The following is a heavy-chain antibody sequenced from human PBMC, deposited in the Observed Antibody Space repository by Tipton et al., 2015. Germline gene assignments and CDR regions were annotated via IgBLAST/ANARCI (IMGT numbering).Heavy chain of an antibody. Sequence: TLSLTCTVSGGSISSSTYYWGWIRQPPGKGLEWIGSIYYSGSTYYNPSLKSRVTISVDTSKNQFSLKLSSVTAADTAVYYCARAWELQLIQGAFDIWGQGTMVTVSS. J-gene: IGHJ3*02. CDR1: GGSISSSTYY. CDR2: IYYSGST. D-gene: IGHD1-26*01. V-gene: IGHV4-39*07. CDR3: ARAWELQLIQGAFDI.